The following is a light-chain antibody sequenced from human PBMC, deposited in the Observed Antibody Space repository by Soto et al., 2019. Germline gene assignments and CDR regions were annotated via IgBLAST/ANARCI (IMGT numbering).Light chain of an antibody. V-gene: IGKV1-27*01. CDR2: VAS. CDR1: EGISNF. J-gene: IGKJ4*01. Sequence: DIQMTQSPSSLSASVGDRVTITCRASEGISNFLVWYQQKPGKAPKLLIYVASTLQSDVPSRFSGSGSGTEFTLTISSLQPEDVATYYCQNYNSVPYTFGGGTKVEI. CDR3: QNYNSVPYT.